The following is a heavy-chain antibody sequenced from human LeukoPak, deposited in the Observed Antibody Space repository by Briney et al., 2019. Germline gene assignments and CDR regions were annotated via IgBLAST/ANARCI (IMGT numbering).Heavy chain of an antibody. D-gene: IGHD1-1*01. V-gene: IGHV1-2*02. Sequence: ASVKVSCKASGYTFTDYYMHWVRQAPRQGLEWVGWINPLTGSTGYAQKFQGRVTMTRDTSISTTYMELTRLRSDDTAVYFCARYTELLGRHFDYWDQGTPVTVFS. J-gene: IGHJ4*02. CDR1: GYTFTDYY. CDR2: INPLTGST. CDR3: ARYTELLGRHFDY.